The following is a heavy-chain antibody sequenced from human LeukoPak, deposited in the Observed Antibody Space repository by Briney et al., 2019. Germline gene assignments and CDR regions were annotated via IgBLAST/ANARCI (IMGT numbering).Heavy chain of an antibody. Sequence: GGSLRLSCAASGFTFSSYAMSWVRQAPGKGLEWVSAISGSGGSTYYADSVKGRFTMSRDNSKNTLYLHMNSLRAEDTAVYYCVPRGYSTSSDFDYWAREPWSPSPQ. CDR2: ISGSGGST. V-gene: IGHV3-23*01. CDR3: VPRGYSTSSDFDY. J-gene: IGHJ4*02. CDR1: GFTFSSYA. D-gene: IGHD6-6*01.